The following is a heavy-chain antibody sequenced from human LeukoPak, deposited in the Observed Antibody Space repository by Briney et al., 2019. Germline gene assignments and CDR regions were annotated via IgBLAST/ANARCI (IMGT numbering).Heavy chain of an antibody. J-gene: IGHJ3*02. CDR1: GGSISSSSHY. CDR3: ARAQLVVVIRDAFDI. D-gene: IGHD3-22*01. V-gene: IGHV4-39*07. CDR2: ISNSGST. Sequence: SETLSLTCTVSGGSISSSSHYWGWIRQPPGKGLEWIGSISNSGSTYYNPSLKSRVTISVDTSNNQFSLKLSSVTAADTAVYYCARAQLVVVIRDAFDIWGQGTMVTVSS.